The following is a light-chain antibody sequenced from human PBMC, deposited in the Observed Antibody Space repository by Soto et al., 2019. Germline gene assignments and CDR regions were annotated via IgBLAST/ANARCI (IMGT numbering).Light chain of an antibody. CDR3: PQYGRSPLT. CDR1: QSVNGND. V-gene: IGKV3-20*01. Sequence: DIVLTQSPDTLSLSPGERATLSCRASQSVNGNDFAWYQQKPGQATRLLIFGAFSRATGIPDKFSGSASGRDFTLTIYRLEPEDFAVYYCPQYGRSPLTFGGGTKLEIK. J-gene: IGKJ4*01. CDR2: GAF.